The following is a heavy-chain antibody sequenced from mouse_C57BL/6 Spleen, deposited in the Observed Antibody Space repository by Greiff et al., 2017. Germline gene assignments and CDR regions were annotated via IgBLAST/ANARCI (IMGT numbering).Heavy chain of an antibody. CDR1: GYTFTDYN. CDR2: INPNNGGT. J-gene: IGHJ4*01. CDR3: ASIRFTGGYARDY. Sequence: VQLQQSGPELVKPGASVKMSCKASGYTFTDYNMHWVKQSHGKSLEWIGYINPNNGGTSYNQKFKGKATLTVNKSSSTAYMQLCSLTAEYSAVYCGASIRFTGGYARDYWGQGTSVTVSS. V-gene: IGHV1-22*01.